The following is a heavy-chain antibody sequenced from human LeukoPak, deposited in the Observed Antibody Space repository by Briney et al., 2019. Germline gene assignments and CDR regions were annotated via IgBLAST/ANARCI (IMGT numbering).Heavy chain of an antibody. D-gene: IGHD2-2*01. CDR3: APLRAI. V-gene: IGHV3-30*04. Sequence: GRFLRLSCAASGFTFSSYAMHWVRQAPGKGLEWVAVISYDGSNKYYADSVKGRFTISRDNSKNTLYLQMNSLRAEDTAVYYCAPLRAIWGQGTLVTVSS. J-gene: IGHJ4*02. CDR1: GFTFSSYA. CDR2: ISYDGSNK.